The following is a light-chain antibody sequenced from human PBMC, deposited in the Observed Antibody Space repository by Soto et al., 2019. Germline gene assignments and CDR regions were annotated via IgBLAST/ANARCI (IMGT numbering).Light chain of an antibody. CDR1: SSDIGAYNY. Sequence: QSALTQPASVPGSPGQSITSSCTGSSSDIGAYNYVSWFQQYPGKAPKLIISEVSNRPSGVSNRFSGSKSGTAASLTISGLQTEDEADYFCFSFTTDWTHVFGTGTKVTVL. V-gene: IGLV2-14*01. J-gene: IGLJ1*01. CDR3: FSFTTDWTHV. CDR2: EVS.